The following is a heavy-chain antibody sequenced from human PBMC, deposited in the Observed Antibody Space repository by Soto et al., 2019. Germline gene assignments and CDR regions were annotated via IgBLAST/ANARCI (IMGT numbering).Heavy chain of an antibody. CDR1: GFTFSSYG. D-gene: IGHD1-1*01. V-gene: IGHV3-30*18. J-gene: IGHJ6*02. CDR3: EKDLNNAGTQNYYYYGMDV. CDR2: ISYDGSNK. Sequence: GGSLRLSCAASGFTFSSYGMHWVRQAPGKGLEWVAVISYDGSNKYYADSVKGRFTISRDNSKNTLYLQMNSLRAEDTAVYYCEKDLNNAGTQNYYYYGMDVWGQGTTVTVSS.